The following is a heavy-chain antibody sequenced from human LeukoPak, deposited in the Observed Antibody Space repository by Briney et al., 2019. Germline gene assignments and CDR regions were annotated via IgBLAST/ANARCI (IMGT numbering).Heavy chain of an antibody. D-gene: IGHD3-22*01. J-gene: IGHJ6*02. CDR1: GYTFTHYG. CDR2: INSYNGNT. Sequence: ASVKVSCKASGYTFTHYGINWVRQAPGQGLEWVGWINSYNGNTNYAQKLQGRVTITTDTSTSTVYMELRSLRSDDTAVYYCAKALDFHYYDSSGYYGRGYYGMDVWGQGTTVTVSS. V-gene: IGHV1-18*01. CDR3: AKALDFHYYDSSGYYGRGYYGMDV.